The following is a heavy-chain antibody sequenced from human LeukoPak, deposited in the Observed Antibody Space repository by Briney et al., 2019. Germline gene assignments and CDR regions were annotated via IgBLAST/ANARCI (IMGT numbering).Heavy chain of an antibody. J-gene: IGHJ4*02. D-gene: IGHD2-15*01. CDR1: GFTFSSSA. CDR2: ISGSGGST. CDR3: ARSGGVVVVAATLDY. Sequence: GGSLRLSCAASGFTFSSSAMSWVRQAPGKGLEWVSTISGSGGSTYYADSVKGRFTISRDNSKNTLYLQMNSLRAEDTAVYYCARSGGVVVVAATLDYWGQGTLVTVSS. V-gene: IGHV3-23*01.